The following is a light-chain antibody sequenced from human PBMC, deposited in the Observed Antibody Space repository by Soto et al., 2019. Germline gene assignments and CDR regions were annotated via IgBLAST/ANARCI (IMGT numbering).Light chain of an antibody. CDR1: GSDIGGYNY. V-gene: IGLV2-14*03. CDR3: SSYTADMTYV. CDR2: DVW. J-gene: IGLJ1*01. Sequence: QSALTQPASVSGSPGQSITIYCIGTGSDIGGYNYVSWYQQHPGKAPTLMIYDVWARPLGVSHRFSGSKSGNTASLTISGLKGDDEADYYCSSYTADMTYVFGTGTKVTVL.